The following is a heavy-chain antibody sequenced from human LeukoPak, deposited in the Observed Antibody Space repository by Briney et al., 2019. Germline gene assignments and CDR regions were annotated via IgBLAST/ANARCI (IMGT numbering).Heavy chain of an antibody. Sequence: SETLSLTCVVYGYSISSGYHWGWIRQPPGKGLEWIGSVYRSGTTYYDPSLKSRVTISVDTSKNQISLKVRSVTAADTAMYYCARVNWVFDYWGQGILVTVSS. CDR1: GYSISSGYH. V-gene: IGHV4-38-2*01. D-gene: IGHD7-27*01. J-gene: IGHJ4*02. CDR2: VYRSGTT. CDR3: ARVNWVFDY.